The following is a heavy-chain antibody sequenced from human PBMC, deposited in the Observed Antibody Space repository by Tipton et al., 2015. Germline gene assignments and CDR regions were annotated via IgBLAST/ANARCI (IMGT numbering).Heavy chain of an antibody. V-gene: IGHV3-20*04. CDR1: GFTFTNAW. J-gene: IGHJ4*02. CDR3: AREGSSWYFGVY. CDR2: IDWNGGRT. Sequence: SLRLSCAASGFTFTNAWMNWVRQAPGKGLEWVAGIDWNGGRTGYADSVKGRFIISRDNAQNSLFLQMNSLTAEDTAFYYCAREGSSWYFGVYWGQGTLVSVSS. D-gene: IGHD6-13*01.